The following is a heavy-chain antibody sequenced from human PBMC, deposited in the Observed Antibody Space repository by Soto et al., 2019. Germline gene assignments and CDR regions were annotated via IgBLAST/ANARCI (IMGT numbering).Heavy chain of an antibody. CDR1: GGTFSSYS. CDR3: ARSSGSYYYYGMDV. Sequence: GASVKVSCKASGGTFSSYSISWVREAPGQGLEWMGGIIPIFSTANYAQKFQGRVTITADESTSTAYMELSSLRSEDTAVYYCARSSGSYYYYGMDVWGQGTTVTVSS. CDR2: IIPIFSTA. V-gene: IGHV1-69*13. D-gene: IGHD3-10*01. J-gene: IGHJ6*02.